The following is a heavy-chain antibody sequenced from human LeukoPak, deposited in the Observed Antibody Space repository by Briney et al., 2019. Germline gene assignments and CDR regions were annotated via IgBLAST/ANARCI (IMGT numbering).Heavy chain of an antibody. J-gene: IGHJ4*02. CDR2: SYHSGST. CDR1: GGTISSGGYY. Sequence: SQTLSLTCTVSGGTISSGGYYWSWIRQPPGKGLEWIGYSYHSGSTYYNPSLKSRVTISVDRSKNQFSLKLSSVTAADTAVYYCARQTPHYDFWSGYYTSGLDYWGQGTLVTLSS. V-gene: IGHV4-30-2*01. D-gene: IGHD3-3*01. CDR3: ARQTPHYDFWSGYYTSGLDY.